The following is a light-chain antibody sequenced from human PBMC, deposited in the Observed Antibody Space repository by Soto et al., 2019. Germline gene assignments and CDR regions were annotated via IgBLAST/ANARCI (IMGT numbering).Light chain of an antibody. CDR2: DVN. Sequence: QSVLTQPASVSGSPGQPIAISCTGTSSDVGSYNSVSWYQQYPGKASKLMIHDVNNRPSGISDRFSGSKSGNTASLTISGLQAEDEADYYCSSFTSSTSYVFGTGTKVTV. CDR3: SSFTSSTSYV. J-gene: IGLJ1*01. CDR1: SSDVGSYNS. V-gene: IGLV2-14*03.